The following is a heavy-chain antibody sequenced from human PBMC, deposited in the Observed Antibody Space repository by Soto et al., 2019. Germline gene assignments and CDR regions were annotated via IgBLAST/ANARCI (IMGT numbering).Heavy chain of an antibody. D-gene: IGHD5-12*01. Sequence: QVQLQQWGAGLLKPSETLSLTCAVYGGSFSGYYWIWIRQPPGKGLEWIGEINHSGSTNYNPSLKSRVTISVDTSKNQFSLKLSSVTAADTAVYYCARGPNDGLPSFYWGQGTLVTVSS. CDR1: GGSFSGYY. CDR2: INHSGST. V-gene: IGHV4-34*01. CDR3: ARGPNDGLPSFY. J-gene: IGHJ4*02.